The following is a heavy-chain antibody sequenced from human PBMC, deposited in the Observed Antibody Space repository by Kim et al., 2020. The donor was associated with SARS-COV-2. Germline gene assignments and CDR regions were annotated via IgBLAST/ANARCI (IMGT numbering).Heavy chain of an antibody. D-gene: IGHD6-13*01. CDR2: ISSSSSYI. V-gene: IGHV3-21*01. CDR3: ARDVGGIAAAGTYGMDV. J-gene: IGHJ6*02. Sequence: GGSLRLSCAASGFTFSSYSMNWVRQAPGKGLEWVSSISSSSSYICYADSVKGRFTISRDNAKNSLYLQMNSLRAEDTAVYYCARDVGGIAAAGTYGMDVWGQGTTVTVSS. CDR1: GFTFSSYS.